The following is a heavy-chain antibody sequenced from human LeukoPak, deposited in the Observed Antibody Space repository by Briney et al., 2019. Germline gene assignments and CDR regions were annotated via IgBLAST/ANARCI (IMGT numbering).Heavy chain of an antibody. J-gene: IGHJ3*01. V-gene: IGHV3-66*01. CDR3: ARASKVEAFDV. CDR1: GVTVSSTY. CDR2: IYGGSST. Sequence: GGSLRLSCAASGVTVSSTYMSWVRQAPGKGLEWVSVIYGGSSTYNADSVKGRFTISRDNSKNTLFRQMNSLRAEDTAVYYCARASKVEAFDVWGQGTMVTVSS. D-gene: IGHD2-15*01.